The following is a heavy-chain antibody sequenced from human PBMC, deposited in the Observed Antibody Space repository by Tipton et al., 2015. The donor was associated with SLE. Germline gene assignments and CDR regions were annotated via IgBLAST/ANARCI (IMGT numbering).Heavy chain of an antibody. CDR1: GGSISSSNW. CDR2: IYHSGST. J-gene: IGHJ2*01. D-gene: IGHD2-8*01. CDR3: ARDGGLGYCTNGVCPSDL. V-gene: IGHV4-4*02. Sequence: GSLRLSCAVSGGSISSSNWWSWVRQPPGKGLEWIGEIYHSGSTNYNPSLKSRVTISVDKSKNQFSLKLSSVTAADTAVYYCARDGGLGYCTNGVCPSDLWGRGTLVTVSS.